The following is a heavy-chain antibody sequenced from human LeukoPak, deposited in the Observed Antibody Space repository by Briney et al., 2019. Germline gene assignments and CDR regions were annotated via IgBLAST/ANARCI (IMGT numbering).Heavy chain of an antibody. V-gene: IGHV4-59*08. CDR2: IYYSGST. J-gene: IGHJ3*02. CDR3: ASSYYGSGSYYAFDI. Sequence: SETLSLTCTVSGGSISSYYWSWIRQPPGKGLEWIGYIYYSGSTNYNPSLKSRVTISVDTSKNQFSLKLSSVTAADTAVYYCASSYYGSGSYYAFDIWGQGTMVTVSS. D-gene: IGHD3-10*01. CDR1: GGSISSYY.